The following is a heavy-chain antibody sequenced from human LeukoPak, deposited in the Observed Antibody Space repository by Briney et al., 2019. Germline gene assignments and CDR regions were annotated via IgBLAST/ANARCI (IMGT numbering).Heavy chain of an antibody. V-gene: IGHV3-74*01. CDR1: GFTVSSNY. CDR3: ARGGIYWSGFDY. J-gene: IGHJ4*02. CDR2: ISSDGSTK. D-gene: IGHD2-8*02. Sequence: GGSLRLSCAASGFTVSSNYMSWVRQAPGEGLVWASRISSDGSTKTYANFVKGRFTISRDNAKNTLYLQLNSLRAEDAAVYYCARGGIYWSGFDYWGQGTLVTVSS.